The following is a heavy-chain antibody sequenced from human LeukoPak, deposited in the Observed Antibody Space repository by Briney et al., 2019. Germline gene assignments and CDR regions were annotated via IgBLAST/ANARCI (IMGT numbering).Heavy chain of an antibody. CDR3: ARGPDYVFWSGPHPGYFDL. V-gene: IGHV4-34*01. D-gene: IGHD3-3*01. Sequence: PSETLSLTCAVYGGSFSGYYWSWIRQPPGKGLEWIGEINHSGSTNYNPSLKSRVTISVDTSKNQFSLKLSYVTAADTAVYYCARGPDYVFWSGPHPGYFDLGGRGTLVTVSP. CDR2: INHSGST. CDR1: GGSFSGYY. J-gene: IGHJ2*01.